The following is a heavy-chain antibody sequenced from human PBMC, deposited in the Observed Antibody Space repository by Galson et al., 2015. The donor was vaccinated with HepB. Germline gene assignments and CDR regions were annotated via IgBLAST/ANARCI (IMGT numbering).Heavy chain of an antibody. Sequence: QSGAEVKKPGASVKVSCKASGYTFTSYGVSWVRQAPGQGLEWMGWIGADTGNTNYAQKLRGRVTMTTDTATSTAYMELRSLRSDDTAVYYCARDPGSYAFDIWGQGTMVTVSS. CDR2: IGADTGNT. CDR1: GYTFTSYG. CDR3: ARDPGSYAFDI. V-gene: IGHV1-18*01. J-gene: IGHJ3*02.